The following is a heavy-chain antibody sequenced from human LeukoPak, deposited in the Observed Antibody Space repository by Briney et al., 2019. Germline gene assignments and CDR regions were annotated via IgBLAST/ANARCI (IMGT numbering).Heavy chain of an antibody. CDR3: ARDQRRGYDILTGFDY. J-gene: IGHJ4*02. CDR2: INPNSGGT. CDR1: GYTFTGYY. D-gene: IGHD3-9*01. Sequence: GASVKVSCKASGYTFTGYYMHWVRQAPGQGLEWMGWINPNSGGTNYAQKFQGRVTMTRDTSISTAYMELSRLRSDDTAVYYCARDQRRGYDILTGFDYWGQGTLVTVSS. V-gene: IGHV1-2*02.